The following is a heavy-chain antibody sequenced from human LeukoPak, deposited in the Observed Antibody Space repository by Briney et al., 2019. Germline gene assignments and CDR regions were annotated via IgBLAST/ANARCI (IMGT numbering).Heavy chain of an antibody. CDR2: ISSDGSEE. CDR3: AKDKGREGDY. D-gene: IGHD1-26*01. CDR1: GFTFSKYG. V-gene: IGHV3-30*18. Sequence: SGGSLRLSCAASGFTFSKYGMHWVRQAQGKGLEWVAVISSDGSEEYYADSVKGRFNISRDNSKNTLYLQMNSLRVEDTGVYYCAKDKGREGDYWGQGSLVTVSS. J-gene: IGHJ4*02.